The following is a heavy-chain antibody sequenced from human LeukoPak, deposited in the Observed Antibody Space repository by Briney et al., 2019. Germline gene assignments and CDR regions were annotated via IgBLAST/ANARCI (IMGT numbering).Heavy chain of an antibody. D-gene: IGHD6-19*01. Sequence: PSETLSLTCTVSGGSINSGGYYWSWIRQHPGKGLEWIGYIYYSGSTYYNPSLKSRVTISVDTSKNQFSLKLSSVTAADTAVYYCARDRLSYLDYWGQGTLVTVSS. CDR2: IYYSGST. J-gene: IGHJ4*02. V-gene: IGHV4-31*03. CDR3: ARDRLSYLDY. CDR1: GGSINSGGYY.